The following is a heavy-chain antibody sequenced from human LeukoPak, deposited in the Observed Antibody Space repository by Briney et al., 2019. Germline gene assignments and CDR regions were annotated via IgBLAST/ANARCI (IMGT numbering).Heavy chain of an antibody. CDR3: AREFRGPSSGWHRGYWYFDL. CDR1: GFTFSSYE. CDR2: ISSSGSTI. V-gene: IGHV3-48*03. D-gene: IGHD6-19*01. Sequence: AGGSLRLSCAASGFTFSSYEMNWVRQAPGKGLEWVSYISSSGSTIYYADSVKGRFTISRDNAKNSLYLQMNGLRAEDTAVYYCAREFRGPSSGWHRGYWYFDLWGRGTLVTVSS. J-gene: IGHJ2*01.